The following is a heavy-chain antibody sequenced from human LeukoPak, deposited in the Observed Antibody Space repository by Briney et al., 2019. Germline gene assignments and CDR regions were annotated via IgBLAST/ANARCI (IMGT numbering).Heavy chain of an antibody. CDR2: ISYDGSTK. J-gene: IGHJ1*01. CDR3: TDAYFDMRGGPRR. Sequence: SGGSLRLSCAASGFIFENYGMHWVRQAPGQGLQWVAVISYDGSTKYYGDSVKGRFTISRDNSKNTLFLELNSLRAEDTAVYCATDAYFDMRGGPRRWGQGTLVSVSS. CDR1: GFIFENYG. D-gene: IGHD3-9*01. V-gene: IGHV3-30*03.